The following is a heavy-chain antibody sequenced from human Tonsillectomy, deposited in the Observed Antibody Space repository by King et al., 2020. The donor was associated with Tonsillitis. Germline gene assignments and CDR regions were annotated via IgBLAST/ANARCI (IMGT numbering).Heavy chain of an antibody. V-gene: IGHV3-23*04. Sequence: VQLVEAGGGLVQPGGSLRLSWTASTFTFSSYAMSWGRQAPGKGLEWVSGISGSGGSTFYADSVKGRFTISRENSKNTLYLQMNSLRAEDTALYYCAKDRAAMITPTGSMDVWGQGTTVTVSS. CDR3: AKDRAAMITPTGSMDV. CDR2: ISGSGGST. CDR1: TFTFSSYA. D-gene: IGHD5-18*01. J-gene: IGHJ6*02.